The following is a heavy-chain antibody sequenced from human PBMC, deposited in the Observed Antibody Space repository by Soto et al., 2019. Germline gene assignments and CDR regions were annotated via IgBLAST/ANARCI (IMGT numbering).Heavy chain of an antibody. Sequence: GASVKVSCKASGYTFTSYYMHWVRQAPGQGLEWMGIINPSGGSTSYAQKFQGRVTMTRDTSTSTVYMELRSLRSDDTAVYYCARVQSGYDFAYWGQGTLVTVSS. CDR2: INPSGGST. CDR3: ARVQSGYDFAY. J-gene: IGHJ4*02. CDR1: GYTFTSYY. D-gene: IGHD5-12*01. V-gene: IGHV1-46*01.